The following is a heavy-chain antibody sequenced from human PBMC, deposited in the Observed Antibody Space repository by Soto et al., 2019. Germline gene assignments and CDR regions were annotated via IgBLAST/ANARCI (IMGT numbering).Heavy chain of an antibody. Sequence: PSETLSLTCTVSGDSIRSYYWSWIRQPPGKGLEWIGYIYDSGSTNYNPSLKSRVTISVDTSKSQFSLKLSSVTAADTAVYYCARATHPGYSSGWPFDYWSQGTLVTVSS. V-gene: IGHV4-59*01. D-gene: IGHD6-19*01. J-gene: IGHJ4*02. CDR1: GDSIRSYY. CDR2: IYDSGST. CDR3: ARATHPGYSSGWPFDY.